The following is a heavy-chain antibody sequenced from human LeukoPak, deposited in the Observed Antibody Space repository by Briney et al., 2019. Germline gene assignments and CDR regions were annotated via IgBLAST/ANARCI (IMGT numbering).Heavy chain of an antibody. CDR1: GGSISSSSYY. CDR3: AREFPPLVAVAGTPNWFDP. J-gene: IGHJ5*02. Sequence: SETLSLTCTVSGGSISSSSYYWGWIRQPPGKGLEWIGRIYYSGSTYYNPSLKSRVTISVDTSKIQFSLELSSVTAADTAVYYSAREFPPLVAVAGTPNWFDPWGQGTLVTVSS. V-gene: IGHV4-39*07. D-gene: IGHD6-19*01. CDR2: IYYSGST.